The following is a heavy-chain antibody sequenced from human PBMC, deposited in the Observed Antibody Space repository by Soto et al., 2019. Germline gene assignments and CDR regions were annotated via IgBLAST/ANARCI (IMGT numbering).Heavy chain of an antibody. J-gene: IGHJ5*02. CDR2: IFSNDEK. CDR1: GFSLSNAGLG. D-gene: IGHD6-13*01. CDR3: ASTYSSSWYWFDP. V-gene: IGHV2-26*04. Sequence: QVTVKESGPVLVKPTETLTLTCTVSGFSLSNAGLGVSWIRQPPGKALEWLAHIFSNDEKSYSTSLKSRLTISKDTSKRQVVLTMTHMDPVDTATYYCASTYSSSWYWFDPWGQGTLVTVSS.